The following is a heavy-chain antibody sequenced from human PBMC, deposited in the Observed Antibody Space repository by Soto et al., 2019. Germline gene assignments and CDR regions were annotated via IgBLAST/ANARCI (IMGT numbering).Heavy chain of an antibody. V-gene: IGHV4-59*08. CDR1: GGSISSYY. CDR2: IYYNGST. J-gene: IGHJ4*02. Sequence: PSETLSLACTVSGGSISSYYWSWIRQPPGKGLEWIGYIYYNGSTNYNPSLKSRVTISVDTSKNQFSLKLGSVTAADTAVYYCARGGWYYGSGSSFDYWGQGTLVTVSS. CDR3: ARGGWYYGSGSSFDY. D-gene: IGHD3-10*01.